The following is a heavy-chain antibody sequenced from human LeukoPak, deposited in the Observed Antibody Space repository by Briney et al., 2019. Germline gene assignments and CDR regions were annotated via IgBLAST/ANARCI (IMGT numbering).Heavy chain of an antibody. Sequence: PSETLSLTCAVYGGSFSGYYWSWIRQPPGKGLEWIGEINHSGSTNYNPSLKSRVTISVDTSKNQFSLKLSSVTAADTAVYYCARGGDFWSGFYTYYYYGMDVWGQGTTVTVSS. V-gene: IGHV4-34*01. CDR3: ARGGDFWSGFYTYYYYGMDV. CDR2: INHSGST. D-gene: IGHD3-3*01. CDR1: GGSFSGYY. J-gene: IGHJ6*02.